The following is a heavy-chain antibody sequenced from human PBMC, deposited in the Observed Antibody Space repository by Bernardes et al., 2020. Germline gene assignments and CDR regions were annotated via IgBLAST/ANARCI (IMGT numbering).Heavy chain of an antibody. CDR2: ISAYNGNT. CDR3: ARDKRTAHRGERPVDY. CDR1: GYTFTSYG. V-gene: IGHV1-18*01. J-gene: IGHJ4*02. Sequence: ASVKVSCKASGYTFTSYGISWVRQAPGQGLEWMGWISAYNGNTNYAQKLQGRVTMTTDTSTSTAYMELRSLRSDDTAVYYCARDKRTAHRGERPVDYWGQGTLVTVSS. D-gene: IGHD6-25*01.